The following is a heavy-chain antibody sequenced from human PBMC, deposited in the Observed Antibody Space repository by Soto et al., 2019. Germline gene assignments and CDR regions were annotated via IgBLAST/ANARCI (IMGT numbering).Heavy chain of an antibody. CDR1: GGSFSNYA. J-gene: IGHJ4*02. CDR2: IIPMFHTP. D-gene: IGHD4-17*01. CDR3: ARGSLFGDYGDFDH. Sequence: QVQLVQSGAEVKKPGSSVRVSCKVSGGSFSNYAVSWVRQAPGQGLAWMGGIIPMFHTPNYAQMYQDRIFINAEEATSTVYMDLTSLRSDDTAIYYCARGSLFGDYGDFDHWGQGTLVTVSS. V-gene: IGHV1-69*01.